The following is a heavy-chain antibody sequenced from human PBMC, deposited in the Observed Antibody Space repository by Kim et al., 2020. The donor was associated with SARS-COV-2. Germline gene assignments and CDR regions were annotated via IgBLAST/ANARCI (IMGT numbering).Heavy chain of an antibody. Sequence: ASVKVSCKASGYTFTSYAMNWVRQAPGQGLEWMGWINTNTGNPTYAQGFTGRFVFSLDTSVSTAYLQISSLKAEDTAVYYCARDHPSPGSGYDLGIGFDYWGQGTLVTVSS. D-gene: IGHD5-12*01. CDR1: GYTFTSYA. V-gene: IGHV7-4-1*02. CDR2: INTNTGNP. J-gene: IGHJ4*02. CDR3: ARDHPSPGSGYDLGIGFDY.